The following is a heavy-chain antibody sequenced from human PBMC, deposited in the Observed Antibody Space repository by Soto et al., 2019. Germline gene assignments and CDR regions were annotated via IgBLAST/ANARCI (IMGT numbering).Heavy chain of an antibody. D-gene: IGHD3-22*01. V-gene: IGHV3-33*01. CDR2: RWYDGSNK. CDR3: AREGYNDSSGYDY. CDR1: GFTFSSYG. J-gene: IGHJ4*02. Sequence: GGSLRLSCAASGFTFSSYGMHWVRQAPGKGLGWVAVRWYDGSNKYYADSVKGRFAISRDNSKNTLYLQMNSLRAEDTAVYYCAREGYNDSSGYDYWGQGTLVTVSS.